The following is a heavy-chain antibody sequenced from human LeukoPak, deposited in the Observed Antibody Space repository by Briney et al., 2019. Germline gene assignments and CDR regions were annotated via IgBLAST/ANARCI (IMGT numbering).Heavy chain of an antibody. Sequence: GASVKVSRKASGGTFSSYAISWVRQAPGQGLEWMGWISTDNADTYYAQNYQGRVTMTIDTSTSTAYMELRSLRSDDTAVYYCVRDCASDCSIKGHYYFDLWGRGTLVTVSS. CDR1: GGTFSSYA. J-gene: IGHJ2*01. D-gene: IGHD2-21*02. CDR2: ISTDNADT. V-gene: IGHV1-18*01. CDR3: VRDCASDCSIKGHYYFDL.